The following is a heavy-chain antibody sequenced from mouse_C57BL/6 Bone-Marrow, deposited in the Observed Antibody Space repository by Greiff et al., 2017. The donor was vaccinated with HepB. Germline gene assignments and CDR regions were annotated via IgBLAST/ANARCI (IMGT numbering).Heavy chain of an antibody. Sequence: DVKLVESGEGLVKPGGSLKLSCAASGFTFSSYAMSWVRQTPEKRLEWVAYISSGGDYIYYADTVKGRFTISRDNARNTLYLQMSSLKSEDTAMYYWTRETDYYGSSDGYFDYWGQGTTLTVSS. V-gene: IGHV5-9-1*02. CDR3: TRETDYYGSSDGYFDY. D-gene: IGHD1-1*01. CDR2: ISSGGDYI. J-gene: IGHJ2*01. CDR1: GFTFSSYA.